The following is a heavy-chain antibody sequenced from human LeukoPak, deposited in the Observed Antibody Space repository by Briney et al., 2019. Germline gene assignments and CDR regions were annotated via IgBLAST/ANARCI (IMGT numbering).Heavy chain of an antibody. V-gene: IGHV4-34*01. Sequence: SETLSLTCTVSGDSISSYYWSWIRQPPGKGLEWIGEINHSGSTNYNPSLKSRVTISVDTSKNQFSLKLSSVTAADTAVYYCARGEDPSRLFDYWGQGTLVTVSS. J-gene: IGHJ4*02. CDR1: GDSISSYY. CDR3: ARGEDPSRLFDY. CDR2: INHSGST.